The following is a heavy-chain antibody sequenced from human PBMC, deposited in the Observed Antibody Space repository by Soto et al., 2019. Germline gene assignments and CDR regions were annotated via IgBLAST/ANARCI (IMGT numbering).Heavy chain of an antibody. D-gene: IGHD3-10*01. CDR2: ISYDGSNK. CDR1: GFTFSSYG. CDR3: AKDWSEYYYGSGSYYSVPLDY. V-gene: IGHV3-30*18. Sequence: GGSLRLSCAASGFTFSSYGMHWVRQAPGKGLEWVAVISYDGSNKYYADSVKGRFTISRDNSKNTLYLQMNSLRAEDTAVYYCAKDWSEYYYGSGSYYSVPLDYWGQGTLVTVSS. J-gene: IGHJ4*02.